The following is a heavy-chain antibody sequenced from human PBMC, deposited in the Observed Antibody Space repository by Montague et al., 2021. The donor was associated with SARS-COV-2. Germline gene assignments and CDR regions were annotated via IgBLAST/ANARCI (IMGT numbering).Heavy chain of an antibody. CDR3: ARDGADYSFAYYHELDV. D-gene: IGHD5-12*01. V-gene: IGHV4-59*12. CDR1: GGSIGTYY. J-gene: IGHJ6*02. Sequence: SETLSLTCTVSGGSIGTYYWNWIRQSPGKGLEWLVYIYYTGSTKYSPSFKSRVTMSLDTSKNLFSLNLSSMTAADTAVYYCARDGADYSFAYYHELDVWGQGIAVTVSS. CDR2: IYYTGST.